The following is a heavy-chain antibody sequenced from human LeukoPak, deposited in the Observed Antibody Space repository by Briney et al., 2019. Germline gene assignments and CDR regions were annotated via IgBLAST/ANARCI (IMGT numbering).Heavy chain of an antibody. CDR2: INTDGTVT. D-gene: IGHD6-19*01. Sequence: GGSLRLSCAASGFTISKYWMLWVRQAQGQGLERVSRINTDGTVTTYADSVKGRFTVSRDNADNTMFLQMNSVRDEDTAVYYCATKQWLAPPPDSWGQGTPVTVSS. J-gene: IGHJ4*02. CDR3: ATKQWLAPPPDS. V-gene: IGHV3-74*01. CDR1: GFTISKYW.